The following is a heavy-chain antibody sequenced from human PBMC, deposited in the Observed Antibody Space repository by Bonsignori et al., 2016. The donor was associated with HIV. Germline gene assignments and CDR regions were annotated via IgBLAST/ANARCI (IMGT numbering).Heavy chain of an antibody. V-gene: IGHV4-34*01. D-gene: IGHD2-15*01. Sequence: PGKGLEWIGEINHSGSTNYNPSLKSRVTISVDTSKNQFSLKLSSVTAADTAVYYCARGGYCSGGSCSSFDYWGQGTLVTVSS. J-gene: IGHJ4*02. CDR3: ARGGYCSGGSCSSFDY. CDR2: INHSGST.